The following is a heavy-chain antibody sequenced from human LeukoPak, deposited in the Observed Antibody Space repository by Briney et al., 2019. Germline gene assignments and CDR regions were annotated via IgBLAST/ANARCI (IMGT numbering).Heavy chain of an antibody. CDR2: VYHSGTT. J-gene: IGHJ4*02. D-gene: IGHD2-2*01. CDR1: GYSINTGRY. Sequence: KPSDTLSLTCAVSGYSINTGRYWGWIRQPPGKGLEWIGSVYHSGTTFYNPSLKSRLTISVDTSKNQFSLNLRSVTAADTAVYYCARSLSTAGIDFWGQGTLVTVSS. CDR3: ARSLSTAGIDF. V-gene: IGHV4-38-2*01.